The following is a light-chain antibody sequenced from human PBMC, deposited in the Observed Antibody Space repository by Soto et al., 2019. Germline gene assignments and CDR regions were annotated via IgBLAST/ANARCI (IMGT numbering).Light chain of an antibody. CDR3: ATWDGSLPGEV. Sequence: QSVLTQSPSVSAAPGQKVTISCSGSSSNIGNNYVSWYQQLPGTAPKLLIYDNNKRPSVIPDRFSGSKSGTSGTLDITGLQTGAEADYYCATWDGSLPGEVFGGGTKLTVL. V-gene: IGLV1-51*01. CDR2: DNN. J-gene: IGLJ2*01. CDR1: SSNIGNNY.